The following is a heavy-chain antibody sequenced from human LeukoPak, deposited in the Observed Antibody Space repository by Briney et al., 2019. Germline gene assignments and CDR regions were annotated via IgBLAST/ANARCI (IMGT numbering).Heavy chain of an antibody. CDR3: ARDAGHYSSSWYGLDY. D-gene: IGHD6-13*01. CDR2: IYTSGST. V-gene: IGHV4-4*07. Sequence: SETLSLTCTVSGGSISSYYWSWIRQPAGKGLEWIGRIYTSGSTNYNPSLKGRVTMSVDTSKNQFSLKLSSVTAADTAVYYCARDAGHYSSSWYGLDYWGQGTLVTVSS. CDR1: GGSISSYY. J-gene: IGHJ4*02.